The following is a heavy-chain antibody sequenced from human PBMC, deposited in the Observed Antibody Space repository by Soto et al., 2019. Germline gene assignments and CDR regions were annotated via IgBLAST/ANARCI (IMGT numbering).Heavy chain of an antibody. D-gene: IGHD2-15*01. CDR2: ISAYNGNT. V-gene: IGHV1-18*01. Sequence: ASVKVSCKASGYTFTSFGISWLRQAPGKGLEGMGWISAYNGNTNYAQKLQGRVTMTTDTSTSTAYMELRSLRSDDTAVYYCAREGYCSGGSCYSTGGAFDIWGQGTMVTVSS. J-gene: IGHJ3*02. CDR1: GYTFTSFG. CDR3: AREGYCSGGSCYSTGGAFDI.